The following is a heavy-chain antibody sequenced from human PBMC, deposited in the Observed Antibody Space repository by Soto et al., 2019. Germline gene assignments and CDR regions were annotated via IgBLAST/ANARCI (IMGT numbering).Heavy chain of an antibody. D-gene: IGHD6-13*01. CDR1: GFTFSTYG. V-gene: IGHV3-30*02. CDR3: AKRSLGSIAAAGTQDFDY. Sequence: PGGSLRLSCAASGFTFSTYGMHWVRQAPGKGLEWVALIWFDGSDKYYADSVKGRFTISRDNSKNTLYLQMNSLRAEDTAVYYCAKRSLGSIAAAGTQDFDYWGQGTLVTVSS. J-gene: IGHJ4*02. CDR2: IWFDGSDK.